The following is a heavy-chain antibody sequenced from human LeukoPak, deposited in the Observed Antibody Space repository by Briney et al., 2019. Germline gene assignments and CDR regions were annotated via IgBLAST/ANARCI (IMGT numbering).Heavy chain of an antibody. CDR2: LSSSGSTI. V-gene: IGHV3-48*03. J-gene: IGHJ5*02. CDR3: ARGASGIGGIRFDP. D-gene: IGHD3-10*01. Sequence: GGSLRLSCAASGFPFSSYEMNWVRQAPGKGLEWVSYLSSSGSTIYYADSVKGRFTISRDNAKNSLYLQMNSLRAEDTAVYYCARGASGIGGIRFDPWGQGTLVTVSS. CDR1: GFPFSSYE.